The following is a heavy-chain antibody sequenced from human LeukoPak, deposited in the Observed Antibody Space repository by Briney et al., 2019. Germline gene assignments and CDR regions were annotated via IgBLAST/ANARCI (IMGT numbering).Heavy chain of an antibody. J-gene: IGHJ4*02. Sequence: ASVKLSCKASGYTFTSFGISWMRQAAGQGLEWMGCISAYNGNTKSAQKFQGRIIMTTDTTTNTAYMELRSLRSDDTSVFYCVRDLGVDTSMIFFDYWGQGALVTVSS. CDR1: GYTFTSFG. D-gene: IGHD3-22*01. V-gene: IGHV1-18*01. CDR3: VRDLGVDTSMIFFDY. CDR2: ISAYNGNT.